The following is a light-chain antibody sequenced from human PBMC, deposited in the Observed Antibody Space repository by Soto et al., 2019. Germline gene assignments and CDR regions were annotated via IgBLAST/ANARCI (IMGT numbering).Light chain of an antibody. V-gene: IGKV3-11*01. Sequence: EIVLTQSPATLSLSPGERATLSCRASQSVSSYLAWYQQKPGQAPRLLIYDASNRATGIPARFSGSGSGTDFTLTISGLEPEDFAVYYCQQRSNWAFGQGTKVEI. J-gene: IGKJ1*01. CDR3: QQRSNWA. CDR1: QSVSSY. CDR2: DAS.